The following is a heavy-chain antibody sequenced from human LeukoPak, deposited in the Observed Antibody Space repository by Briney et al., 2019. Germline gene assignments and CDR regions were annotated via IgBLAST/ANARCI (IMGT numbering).Heavy chain of an antibody. D-gene: IGHD2-8*01. Sequence: QPGGSLRLSCTAPGLIFSNYGIHWVRQAPGKGLEWVAFIRYDGDYKFYADSVKGRFTISRDNFKNTLYLQMNSLRTEHSAVYYCAKDPHAYSPRFTNYYFYQWDQGTLVAVS. CDR3: AKDPHAYSPRFTNYYFYQ. V-gene: IGHV3-30*02. CDR1: GLIFSNYG. CDR2: IRYDGDYK. J-gene: IGHJ4*02.